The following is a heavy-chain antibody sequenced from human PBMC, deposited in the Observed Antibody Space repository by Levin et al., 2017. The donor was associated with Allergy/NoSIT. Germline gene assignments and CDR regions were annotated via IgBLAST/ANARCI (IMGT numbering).Heavy chain of an antibody. J-gene: IGHJ3*02. D-gene: IGHD2-15*01. V-gene: IGHV5-51*01. CDR2: IYPGDSDT. CDR1: GYSFTSYW. Sequence: PGGSLRLSCKGSGYSFTSYWIGWVRQMPGKGLEWMGIIYPGDSDTRYSPSFQGQVTISADKSISTAYLQWSSLKASDTAMYYCARLGDIVVVVAATSGGDAFDIWGQGTMVTVSS. CDR3: ARLGDIVVVVAATSGGDAFDI.